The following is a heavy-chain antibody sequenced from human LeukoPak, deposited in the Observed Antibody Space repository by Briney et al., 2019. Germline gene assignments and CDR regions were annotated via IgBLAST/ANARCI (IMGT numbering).Heavy chain of an antibody. CDR3: AREVVYSNYAFDY. CDR2: ISSSSSYI. CDR1: GFTFSSYS. Sequence: GGSLRLSCAACGFTFSSYSMNWVRQAPGKGLEWVSFISSSSSYIYYADSVKGRFTISRDNAKNSLYLQMNSLRAEDTAVYYCAREVVYSNYAFDYWGQGTLVTVSS. V-gene: IGHV3-21*01. D-gene: IGHD4-11*01. J-gene: IGHJ4*02.